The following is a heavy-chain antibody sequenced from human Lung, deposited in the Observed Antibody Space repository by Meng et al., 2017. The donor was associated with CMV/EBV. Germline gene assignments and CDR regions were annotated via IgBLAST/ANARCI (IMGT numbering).Heavy chain of an antibody. CDR3: ARDRSHSYYYYGMEV. CDR1: GGSISSGGYY. J-gene: IGHJ6*02. V-gene: IGHV4-31*03. Sequence: CTVLGGSISSGGYYWSWIRQHPGKGLEWIGYIYYSGSTYYNPSLKSRVTISVDTSKNQFSLKLSSVTAADTAVYYCARDRSHSYYYYGMEVWGQGTTVTVSS. CDR2: IYYSGST.